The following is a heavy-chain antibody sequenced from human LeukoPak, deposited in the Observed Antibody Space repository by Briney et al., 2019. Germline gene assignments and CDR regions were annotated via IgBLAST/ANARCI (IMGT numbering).Heavy chain of an antibody. V-gene: IGHV4-34*01. Sequence: SETLSLTCAVYGGSFSGYYWSWIRQPPGKGLEWIGEINHSGSTNYNPSLKSRVTISVDTSKNQFSPKLSSVTAADTAVYYCARIGITMVRGVIYWGQGTLVTVSS. D-gene: IGHD3-10*01. CDR1: GGSFSGYY. CDR2: INHSGST. J-gene: IGHJ4*02. CDR3: ARIGITMVRGVIY.